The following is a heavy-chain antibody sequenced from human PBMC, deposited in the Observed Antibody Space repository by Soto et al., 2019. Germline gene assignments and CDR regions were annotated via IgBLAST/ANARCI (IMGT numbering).Heavy chain of an antibody. V-gene: IGHV3-23*01. CDR1: GFTFSNSA. J-gene: IGHJ4*02. CDR2: TSGSGGIT. Sequence: EVQLLDSGGGLVQPGGSLRLSCAASGFTFSNSAMSWVRQAPGKGLEWVSVTSGSGGITYYADSVRGRFTISRDNSKNTLYLQMSSLRAEDTAVYYCAKDVWAEARKPTTHWSQGTLVTVSS. CDR3: AKDVWAEARKPTTH. D-gene: IGHD3-16*01.